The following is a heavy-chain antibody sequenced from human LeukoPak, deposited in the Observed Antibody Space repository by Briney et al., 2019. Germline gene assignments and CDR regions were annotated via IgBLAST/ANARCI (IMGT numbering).Heavy chain of an antibody. Sequence: PGGSLRLSCAASGFTFSTYVMHWVRQAPGKGPEWVAVIWHDGSNTYYGDSVKGRFTISRDNSRNTLNLQMNSLRAEDTAVYYCATRRGYYFDYWGQGTLVTVSS. CDR3: ATRRGYYFDY. D-gene: IGHD3-10*01. V-gene: IGHV3-33*01. CDR2: IWHDGSNT. CDR1: GFTFSTYV. J-gene: IGHJ4*02.